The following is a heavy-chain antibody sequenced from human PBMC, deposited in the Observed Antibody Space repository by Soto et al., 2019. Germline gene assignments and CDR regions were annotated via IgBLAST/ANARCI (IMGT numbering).Heavy chain of an antibody. J-gene: IGHJ3*02. V-gene: IGHV3-64*01. Sequence: CTASGFTFSSYAMHWVRQAPGKGLEYVSAISSNGGSTYYANSVKGRFTISRDNSKNTLYLQMGSLRAEDMAVYYCARDPHVDIVATITGVGAFDIWGRGTMVTVSS. CDR2: ISSNGGST. CDR3: ARDPHVDIVATITGVGAFDI. D-gene: IGHD5-12*01. CDR1: GFTFSSYA.